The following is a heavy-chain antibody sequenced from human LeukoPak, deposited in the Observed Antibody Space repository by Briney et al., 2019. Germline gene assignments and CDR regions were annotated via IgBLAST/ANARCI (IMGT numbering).Heavy chain of an antibody. Sequence: ASVKVSCKASGYTFTSSGISWVRQAPGQGLEWMGWISTYTGYSKYAQNLQGRVTMTADTSTSTAYMELSSLRSDDTAMYYCAKNSSGGYSDHWGQGTLVTVSS. J-gene: IGHJ4*02. V-gene: IGHV1-18*01. CDR1: GYTFTSSG. CDR3: AKNSSGGYSDH. D-gene: IGHD6-19*01. CDR2: ISTYTGYS.